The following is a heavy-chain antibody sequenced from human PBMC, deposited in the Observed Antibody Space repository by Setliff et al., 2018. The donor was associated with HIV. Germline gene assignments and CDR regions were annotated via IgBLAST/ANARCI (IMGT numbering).Heavy chain of an antibody. CDR3: AKPPHPVVTSDCWYFDL. D-gene: IGHD2-15*01. CDR1: GFTFSSYS. CDR2: ISSSSSYI. Sequence: TGGSLRLSCAASGFTFSSYSMNWVRQAPGKGLEWVSSISSSSSYIYYADSVKGRFTISRDNAKNSLYLRMNSLRAEDTAVYYCAKPPHPVVTSDCWYFDLWGRGTLVTVSS. V-gene: IGHV3-21*01. J-gene: IGHJ2*01.